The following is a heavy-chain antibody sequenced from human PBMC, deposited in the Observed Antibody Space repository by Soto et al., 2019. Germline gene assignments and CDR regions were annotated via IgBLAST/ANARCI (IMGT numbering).Heavy chain of an antibody. V-gene: IGHV3-53*04. J-gene: IGHJ6*02. CDR1: GIPVSSNY. CDR3: ARDRPYYYASPMDV. CDR2: LHSGGDT. Sequence: EVQLVESGGGLVQPGGSLRLSCVASGIPVSSNYMTWVRQAPGKGLEWVSVLHSGGDTYYANSVKGRFTISRHDSTNTVFLQMNSLTAEDTAVYYCARDRPYYYASPMDVWGPGTTVTVSS. D-gene: IGHD3-10*01.